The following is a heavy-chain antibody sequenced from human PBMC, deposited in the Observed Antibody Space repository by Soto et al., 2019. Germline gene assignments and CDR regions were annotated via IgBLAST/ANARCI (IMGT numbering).Heavy chain of an antibody. J-gene: IGHJ6*02. D-gene: IGHD2-2*03. CDR3: ARSGYCRSTSCYPAWGYYYYGMDV. Sequence: VASVKVSCKASGGTFSSYAISWVRQAPGEGLEWMGGIIPIFGTANYAQKFQGRVTITADESTSTAYMELSSLRSEDTAVYYCARSGYCRSTSCYPAWGYYYYGMDVWGQGTTVTVSS. CDR1: GGTFSSYA. CDR2: IIPIFGTA. V-gene: IGHV1-69*13.